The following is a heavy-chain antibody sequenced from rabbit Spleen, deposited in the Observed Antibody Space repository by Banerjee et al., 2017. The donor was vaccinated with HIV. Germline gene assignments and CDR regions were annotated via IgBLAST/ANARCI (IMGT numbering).Heavy chain of an antibody. CDR2: IYTGSSGST. D-gene: IGHD6-1*01. CDR1: GFSFNNNYY. Sequence: QEQLEESGGGLVKPGASLTLTCTASGFSFNNNYYMCWVRQAPGKGLEWIGCIYTGSSGSTYYASWAKGRFTISRSSSTTVTLQMTSLTGADTATHFCARAAPSTYDYANLWGQGTLVTVS. V-gene: IGHV1S45*01. J-gene: IGHJ4*01. CDR3: ARAAPSTYDYANL.